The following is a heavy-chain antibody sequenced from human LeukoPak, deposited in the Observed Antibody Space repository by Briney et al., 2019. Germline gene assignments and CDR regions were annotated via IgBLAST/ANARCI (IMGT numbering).Heavy chain of an antibody. CDR1: GYTFTGYY. D-gene: IGHD6-19*01. J-gene: IGHJ4*02. CDR3: AGRGRAVSVTDY. CDR2: INPNSGGT. V-gene: IGHV1-2*02. Sequence: ASVKVSCKASGYTFTGYYMHCVRQAPVQGLEWMGWINPNSGGTNYAQKFQGRVTMTRDTSISRAYMELSRLRSDDTAVYYCAGRGRAVSVTDYWGQGTLVTVSS.